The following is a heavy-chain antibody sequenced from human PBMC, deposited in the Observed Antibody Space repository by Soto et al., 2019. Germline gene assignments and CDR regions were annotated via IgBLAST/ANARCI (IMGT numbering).Heavy chain of an antibody. D-gene: IGHD3-22*01. V-gene: IGHV4-61*01. CDR2: IYYSGST. CDR1: GGSVSSGSYY. J-gene: IGHJ4*02. CDR3: ARAATYYYDSSGYWGI. Sequence: QVQLQESGPGLVKPSETLSLTCTVSGGSVSSGSYYWSWIRQPPGKGLEWIGYIYYSGSTNYNPSLKTRVTITVDTSENQFSLTLSSVTAADTAVYYCARAATYYYDSSGYWGIWGQGTLVTVSS.